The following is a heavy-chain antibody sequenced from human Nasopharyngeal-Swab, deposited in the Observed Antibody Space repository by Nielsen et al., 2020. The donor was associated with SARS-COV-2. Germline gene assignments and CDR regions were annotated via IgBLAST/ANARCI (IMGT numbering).Heavy chain of an antibody. CDR3: ARLGVVVPAAISGP. CDR2: VYRYGDT. CDR1: GGSISSSSYY. D-gene: IGHD2-21*01. J-gene: IGHJ5*02. Sequence: SETLSLTCSVSGGSISSSSYYWGWIRQPPGKALEYIGAVYRYGDTYYNPSLKSRVTISVDTSKNQFSLTPTSVTAADTAVYFCARLGVVVPAAISGPWGQGTLVAVSS. V-gene: IGHV4-39*01.